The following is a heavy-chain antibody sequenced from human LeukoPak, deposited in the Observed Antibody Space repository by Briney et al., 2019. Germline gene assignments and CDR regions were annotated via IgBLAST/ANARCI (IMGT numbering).Heavy chain of an antibody. Sequence: SETLSLTCAVYGGSFSGYYWSWIRQPPGKGLEWIGYIYYSGSTDYKPSLKSRVTISVDTSKNQFSLKLSSVTAADTAVYYCARQGGYDSSGYYSRGYHYYGMDVWGQGTTVTVSS. CDR3: ARQGGYDSSGYYSRGYHYYGMDV. J-gene: IGHJ6*02. V-gene: IGHV4-59*08. CDR2: IYYSGST. CDR1: GGSFSGYY. D-gene: IGHD3-22*01.